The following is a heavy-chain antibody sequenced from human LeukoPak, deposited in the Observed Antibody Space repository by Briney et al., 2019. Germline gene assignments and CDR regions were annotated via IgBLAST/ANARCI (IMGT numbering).Heavy chain of an antibody. D-gene: IGHD3-3*01. V-gene: IGHV3-33*01. CDR3: VIRFLESGGAFDI. CDR1: GFTFSSYG. J-gene: IGHJ3*02. Sequence: GGSLRLSCAASGFTFSSYGMHWVRQAPGKGLEWVAVIWYDGSNKYYADSVKGRFTISRDNSKNTLYLQMNGLRAEDTAVYYCVIRFLESGGAFDIWGQGTMVTVSS. CDR2: IWYDGSNK.